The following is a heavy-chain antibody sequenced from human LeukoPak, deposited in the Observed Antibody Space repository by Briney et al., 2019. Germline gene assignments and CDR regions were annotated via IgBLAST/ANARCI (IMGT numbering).Heavy chain of an antibody. CDR3: ARGSSSSWYWFDP. CDR2: ISHSGTT. Sequence: SETLSLTCAVSGYSISSGYYWGWIRQPPGKGLEWIANISHSGTTYYNPSLKSRVTISVDTSKNQFSLKLSSVTAADTAVYYCARGSSSSWYWFDPWGQGTLVTVSS. J-gene: IGHJ5*02. V-gene: IGHV4-38-2*01. D-gene: IGHD6-13*01. CDR1: GYSISSGYY.